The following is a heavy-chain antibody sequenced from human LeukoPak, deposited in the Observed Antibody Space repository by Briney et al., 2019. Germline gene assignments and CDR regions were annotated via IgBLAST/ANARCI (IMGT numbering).Heavy chain of an antibody. CDR2: INHSGST. V-gene: IGHV4-34*01. D-gene: IGHD6-19*01. Sequence: SETLSLTCAVYGGSFSGYYWSWIRQPPGKGLEWIGEINHSGSTNYNPSLKSRVTISVDTSKNQFSLKLSSVTAADTAMYYCARSTWYSSGWNDAFDIWGQGTMVTVSS. CDR1: GGSFSGYY. CDR3: ARSTWYSSGWNDAFDI. J-gene: IGHJ3*02.